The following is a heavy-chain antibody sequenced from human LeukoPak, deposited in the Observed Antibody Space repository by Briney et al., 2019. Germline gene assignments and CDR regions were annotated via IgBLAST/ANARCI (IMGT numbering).Heavy chain of an antibody. CDR1: GDSITSGSYF. D-gene: IGHD1-20*01. CDR2: IYYSGTS. J-gene: IGHJ6*03. V-gene: IGHV4-39*02. CDR3: ARDLGITGTDYYYYMDV. Sequence: SETLSLTCTVSGDSITSGSYFWGWVRQPPGKGLDWIGSIYYSGTSYYNPSLKSRVTISVDTSKNQFSLKLTSVTAADTAVYYCARDLGITGTDYYYYMDVWGKGTTVTVSS.